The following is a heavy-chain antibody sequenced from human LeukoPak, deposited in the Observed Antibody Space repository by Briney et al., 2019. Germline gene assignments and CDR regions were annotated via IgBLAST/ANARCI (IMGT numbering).Heavy chain of an antibody. CDR1: GFTFGNHG. Sequence: PGGSLRLSCAASGFTFGNHGMDWVRQAPGKWLEWVSIISDSGANTYYADSVRGRFTISRDNSKNTLYLQMNSLRAEDTAVYYCAKGGEQVTWNFQNWGQGTLVTVSS. D-gene: IGHD1/OR15-1a*01. CDR3: AKGGEQVTWNFQN. CDR2: ISDSGANT. V-gene: IGHV3-23*01. J-gene: IGHJ1*01.